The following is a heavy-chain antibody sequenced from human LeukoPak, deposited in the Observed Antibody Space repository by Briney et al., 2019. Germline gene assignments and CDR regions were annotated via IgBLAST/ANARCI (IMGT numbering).Heavy chain of an antibody. Sequence: GGSLRLSCVASGFSFSTYGMTWVRQAPGKGLEWVGVIRSKRFGGTTEYAASVEGRFTISREDSKRSAYLQMNSLKTEDTAVYYCPSHRGGSGGEPFDYWGQGTLVTISS. CDR3: PSHRGGSGGEPFDY. CDR2: IRSKRFGGTT. V-gene: IGHV3-49*04. D-gene: IGHD6-19*01. CDR1: GFSFSTYG. J-gene: IGHJ4*02.